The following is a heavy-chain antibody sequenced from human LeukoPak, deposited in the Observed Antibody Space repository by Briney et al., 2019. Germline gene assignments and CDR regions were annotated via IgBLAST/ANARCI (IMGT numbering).Heavy chain of an antibody. J-gene: IGHJ4*02. CDR1: GFTFSSYP. CDR2: ISVTGGST. CDR3: ARSRLDTSGYYSFDY. D-gene: IGHD3-22*01. V-gene: IGHV3-23*01. Sequence: GGSLRLSCAASGFTFSSYPMSWVRQAPGKGLEWVSGISVTGGSTYYADSVKGHFTISRDKSKNTLYLQLNSLRAEDTAVYYCARSRLDTSGYYSFDYWGQGTLVTVSS.